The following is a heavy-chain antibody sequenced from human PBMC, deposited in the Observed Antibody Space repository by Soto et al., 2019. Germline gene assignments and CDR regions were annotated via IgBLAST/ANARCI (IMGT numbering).Heavy chain of an antibody. V-gene: IGHV4-4*07. Sequence: PSETLSLTCTVSGASISGFYWSWIRKSAGKGLEWIGRIYATGTTDYNPSLKRRVMMSVDTSKKQFSLKLRSVTAADTAGYYCVRDGTKTLRDWFDPWGQGMSVTVSS. CDR3: VRDGTKTLRDWFDP. D-gene: IGHD1-1*01. J-gene: IGHJ5*02. CDR2: IYATGTT. CDR1: GASISGFY.